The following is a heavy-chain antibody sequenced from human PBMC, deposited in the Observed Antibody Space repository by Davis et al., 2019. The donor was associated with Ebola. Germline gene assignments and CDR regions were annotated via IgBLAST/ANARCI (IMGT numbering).Heavy chain of an antibody. D-gene: IGHD1-7*01. CDR3: ARRSDWNFAFDY. Sequence: GESLKISCKGSGHSFSSDWIGWVRQMPGKGLEWMGIIYPGDSDTRYSPSFQGQVSISVDTSITTAYLQWSSLKASDTAVYYCARRSDWNFAFDYWGQGTLVTVAS. V-gene: IGHV5-51*01. J-gene: IGHJ4*02. CDR1: GHSFSSDW. CDR2: IYPGDSDT.